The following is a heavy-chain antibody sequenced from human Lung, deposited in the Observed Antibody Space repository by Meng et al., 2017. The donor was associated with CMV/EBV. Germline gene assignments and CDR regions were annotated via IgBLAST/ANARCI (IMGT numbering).Heavy chain of an antibody. D-gene: IGHD3-9*01. Sequence: SVKVSCKASGGTFSSYAISWVRQAPGQGLEWMGGIIPIFGTANYAQKFQGRVTITTDESASTAYMELSSLGSDDTAVYYCARDNDWGPDYWGQGTLVTVSS. CDR3: ARDNDWGPDY. V-gene: IGHV1-69*05. CDR1: GGTFSSYA. CDR2: IIPIFGTA. J-gene: IGHJ4*02.